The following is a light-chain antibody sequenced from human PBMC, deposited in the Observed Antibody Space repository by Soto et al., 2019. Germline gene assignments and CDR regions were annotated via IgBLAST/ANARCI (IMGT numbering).Light chain of an antibody. Sequence: EIVLTQSPGPLSLSPGERATLSCRASHSISRNYSAWYQQKPGQTPRLLIYGPSSSATGIPDRFSGSGSGIVFTLTISRMEPDDFGVYYCQQYGTSPYTFGQGTKLEIK. V-gene: IGKV3-20*01. J-gene: IGKJ2*01. CDR3: QQYGTSPYT. CDR1: HSISRNY. CDR2: GPS.